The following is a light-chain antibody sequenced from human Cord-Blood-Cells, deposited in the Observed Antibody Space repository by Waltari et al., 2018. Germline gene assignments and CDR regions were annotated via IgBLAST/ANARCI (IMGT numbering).Light chain of an antibody. V-gene: IGKV3-15*01. CDR2: GAS. J-gene: IGKJ4*01. Sequence: EIVMTHSPATLSLSPGDSATLSCRASQRVSSNLAWYQQKPGQAPRLLIYGASTRATGIPARFSGSGSGTEFTLTISSLQSEDFAVYYCQQYNNWPLTFGGGTKVEIK. CDR1: QRVSSN. CDR3: QQYNNWPLT.